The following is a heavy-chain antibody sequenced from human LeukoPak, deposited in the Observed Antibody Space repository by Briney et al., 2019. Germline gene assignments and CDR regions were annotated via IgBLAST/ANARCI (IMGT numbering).Heavy chain of an antibody. CDR3: AKDRITFGGVIEYFDY. D-gene: IGHD3-16*02. V-gene: IGHV3-23*01. J-gene: IGHJ4*02. CDR1: GFTFSTYA. CDR2: ISGSGGST. Sequence: GGSLRLSCAASGFTFSTYAMSWVRQAPGKGLRWGSAISGSGGSTYYADSVKGRFTISRDNYKNKLYLQMNSLRAEDTAVYYCAKDRITFGGVIEYFDYWGQGTLVTVSS.